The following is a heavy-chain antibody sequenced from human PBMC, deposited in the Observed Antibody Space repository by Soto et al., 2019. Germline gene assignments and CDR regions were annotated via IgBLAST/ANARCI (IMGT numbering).Heavy chain of an antibody. J-gene: IGHJ6*03. D-gene: IGHD6-13*01. CDR3: AHATRAAPLQYYIDV. CDR1: GFSLSTSGEG. V-gene: IGHV2-5*02. CDR2: VYWDDDR. Sequence: QITLKESGPTLVEPTQTLTLTCTFSGFSLSTSGEGVGWTRQPPGKALEWLALVYWDDDRRYSPSLKGRLTITKDTSKNQVVLTMTNVDPVDTATYFCAHATRAAPLQYYIDVWGTGTTVTVSS.